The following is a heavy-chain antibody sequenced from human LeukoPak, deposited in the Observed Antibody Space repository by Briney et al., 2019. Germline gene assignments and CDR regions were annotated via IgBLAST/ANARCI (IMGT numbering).Heavy chain of an antibody. D-gene: IGHD6-13*01. CDR1: GGSFSGYD. CDR3: ARGWIAAAGNFGY. J-gene: IGHJ4*02. V-gene: IGHV4-34*01. CDR2: INHSGST. Sequence: PSETLSLTCVVYGGSFSGYDWSWIRQPPGKGLEWIGEINHSGSTNYNPSLKSRVTISVDTSKNQFSLKVTSVTAADTAVYYCARGWIAAAGNFGYWGQGTLVTVSS.